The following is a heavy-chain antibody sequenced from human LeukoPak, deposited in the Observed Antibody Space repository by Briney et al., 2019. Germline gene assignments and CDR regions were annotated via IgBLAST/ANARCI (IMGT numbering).Heavy chain of an antibody. J-gene: IGHJ4*02. D-gene: IGHD4-23*01. CDR1: GDSVSSNSAA. Sequence: SQTLSLTCAISGDSVSSNSAAWNWIRQSPSRGLEWLGRTYYRSKWHDAYTVSVKSRITIDPDTSKNQFSRQLKSVTPEDTAVYYCARTYGGNNDYWGQGTLVTVSS. CDR2: TYYRSKWHD. V-gene: IGHV6-1*01. CDR3: ARTYGGNNDY.